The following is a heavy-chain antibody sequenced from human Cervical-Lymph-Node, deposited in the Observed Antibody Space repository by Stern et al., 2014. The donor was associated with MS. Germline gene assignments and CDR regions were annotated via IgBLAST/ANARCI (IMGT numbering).Heavy chain of an antibody. D-gene: IGHD3-10*01. CDR3: ARDKVLRSGSYLTFDY. Sequence: EVQLVQSGGGLVQPGGSLRLSCAASGFTFSSYSMNWVRQAPGKGLEWVSYISSSSSTIYYADSVKGRFTISRDNAKNSLYLQMNSLRDEDTAVYYCARDKVLRSGSYLTFDYWGQGTLVTVSS. J-gene: IGHJ4*02. CDR2: ISSSSSTI. CDR1: GFTFSSYS. V-gene: IGHV3-48*02.